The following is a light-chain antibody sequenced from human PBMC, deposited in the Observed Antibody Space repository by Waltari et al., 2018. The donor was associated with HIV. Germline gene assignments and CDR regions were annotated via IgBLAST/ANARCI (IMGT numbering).Light chain of an antibody. V-gene: IGLV3-19*01. Sequence: SSELTQDPAVSVALGQTVRITCQGDSLRSYYASWYQQKPGQAPVLVIYGKNNRPSGIPDRFSGSSSGNTASLTITWAQAEDEADYYCNSRDNNDNHVVFGGGTKVTVL. J-gene: IGLJ2*01. CDR3: NSRDNNDNHVV. CDR2: GKN. CDR1: SLRSYY.